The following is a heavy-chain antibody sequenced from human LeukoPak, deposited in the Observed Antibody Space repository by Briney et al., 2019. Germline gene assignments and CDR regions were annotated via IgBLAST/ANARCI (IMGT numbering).Heavy chain of an antibody. D-gene: IGHD3-22*01. CDR1: GFTFDNYA. CDR3: ARDEHQYYHASSGRFDY. V-gene: IGHV3-7*04. J-gene: IGHJ4*02. CDR2: IKQDGSEQ. Sequence: GGSLRLSCAASGFTFDNYAMTWVRQAPGKGLEWVANIKQDGSEQYYVDSVKGRFTISRDNAKNSLYLQMNSMRAEDTAVYYCARDEHQYYHASSGRFDYWGQGTLVSVSS.